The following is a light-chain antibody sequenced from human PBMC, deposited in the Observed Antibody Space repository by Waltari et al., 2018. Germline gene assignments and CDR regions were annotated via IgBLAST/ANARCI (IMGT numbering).Light chain of an antibody. Sequence: ELVMTQSPATLSVFPGERATLSCRASQSVGSKLAWYQQKPGQAPRLLIYGASTRATGIPARVSGSGSGTEFTLTISSLQSEDFAVYYCHQYNNLPRTFGQGTKVEIK. CDR1: QSVGSK. CDR2: GAS. CDR3: HQYNNLPRT. V-gene: IGKV3-15*01. J-gene: IGKJ1*01.